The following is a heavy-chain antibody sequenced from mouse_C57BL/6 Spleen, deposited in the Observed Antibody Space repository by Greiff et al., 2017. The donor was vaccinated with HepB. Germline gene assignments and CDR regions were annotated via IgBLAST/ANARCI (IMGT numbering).Heavy chain of an antibody. CDR3: ARRNKCGSSDGY. J-gene: IGHJ2*01. Sequence: VQLQQSGAELVRPGSSVKLSCKATGYTFTSYWMHWVKQRPIQGLEWIGNIDPSDSETHYNQKFKDKATLTVDKSSSTAYMQISSLTSEDSAVYYCARRNKCGSSDGYWGQGTTLTVSS. D-gene: IGHD1-1*01. CDR1: GYTFTSYW. CDR2: IDPSDSET. V-gene: IGHV1-52*01.